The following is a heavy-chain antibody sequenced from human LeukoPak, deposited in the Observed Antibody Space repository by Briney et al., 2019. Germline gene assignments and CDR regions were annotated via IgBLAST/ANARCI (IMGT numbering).Heavy chain of an antibody. CDR3: ARWAVFGGWFDP. J-gene: IGHJ5*02. V-gene: IGHV4-34*01. CDR1: GGSFSGYY. CDR2: INHSGST. D-gene: IGHD3-10*01. Sequence: SETLSLTCAVYGGSFSGYYWSWIRQPPGKGLEWIGEINHSGSTNYNPSLKSRVTISVDTSKNQFSLKLSSVTAADTAVYYCARWAVFGGWFDPWGQGTLVTVSS.